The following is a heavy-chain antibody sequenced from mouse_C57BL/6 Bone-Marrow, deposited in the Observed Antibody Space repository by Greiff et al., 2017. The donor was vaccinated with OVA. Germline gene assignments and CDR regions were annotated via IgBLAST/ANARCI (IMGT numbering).Heavy chain of an antibody. CDR2: IRSKSNNYAT. V-gene: IGHV10-1*01. Sequence: EVKLVESGGGLVQPKGSLKLSCAASGFSFNTYAMNWVRQAPGKGLEWVARIRSKSNNYATYYADSVKDRFTISRDDSESMLYLQMNNLKTEDTAMYYCVRLVTTGYWYFDVWGTGTTVTVSS. D-gene: IGHD1-1*01. CDR3: VRLVTTGYWYFDV. CDR1: GFSFNTYA. J-gene: IGHJ1*03.